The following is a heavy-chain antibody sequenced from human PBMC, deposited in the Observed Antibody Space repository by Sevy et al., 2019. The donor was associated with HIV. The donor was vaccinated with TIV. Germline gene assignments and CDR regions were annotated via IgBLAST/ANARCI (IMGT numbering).Heavy chain of an antibody. CDR3: ANAYSGSYSHSYLYALDV. CDR2: ISHDRINE. D-gene: IGHD1-26*01. V-gene: IGHV3-30*18. J-gene: IGHJ6*02. CDR1: GFSFSYYG. Sequence: GGSLRLSCIGSGFSFSYYGIHGVRQSPGEGLDWVALISHDRINEYYADSVKGRFTISRDNSKNTVYLEMNSLRNEDTAIYFCANAYSGSYSHSYLYALDVWGQGTTVTVSS.